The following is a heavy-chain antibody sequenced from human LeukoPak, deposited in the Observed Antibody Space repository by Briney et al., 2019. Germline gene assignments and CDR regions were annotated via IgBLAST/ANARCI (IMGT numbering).Heavy chain of an antibody. CDR3: ARGVPGYCSGTSCCKDSHYMDV. D-gene: IGHD2-2*01. V-gene: IGHV3-48*03. J-gene: IGHJ6*03. CDR2: ISSSGSTI. CDR1: GFTFSSYE. Sequence: GGSLRLSFAASGFTFSSYEMNWVRQAPGKGLEWVSYISSSGSTIYYADSVKGRFTISRDNAKNSLYVQMNSLRAEDTAVYYCARGVPGYCSGTSCCKDSHYMDVWGKGTTVTVSS.